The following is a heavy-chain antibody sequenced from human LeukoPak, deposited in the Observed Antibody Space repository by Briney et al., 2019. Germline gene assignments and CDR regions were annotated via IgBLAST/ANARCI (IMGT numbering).Heavy chain of an antibody. CDR1: GGSISSYY. J-gene: IGHJ5*01. CDR2: IYYSGST. CDR3: ARDLTSHWFDS. D-gene: IGHD3-9*01. V-gene: IGHV4-59*01. Sequence: SETLSLTCTVSGGSISSYYWSWIRQPPGKGLEWIGYIYYSGSTNYNPSLKSRVTMSVDTAKNQFSLKLSSVTAADTAVYYCARDLTSHWFDSWGQGILVTVSS.